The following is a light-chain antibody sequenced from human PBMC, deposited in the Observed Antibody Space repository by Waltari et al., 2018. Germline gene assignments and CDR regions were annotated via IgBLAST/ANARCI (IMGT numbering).Light chain of an antibody. CDR3: QQYNIWPPVT. Sequence: EIVMTQSPATLSVSPGERVTLSCRASQSVRSNLAWYQQKPGQPPRLLIYGAYTRATGIPARFSGSGSGTEFTLTISSLQSEDFAVYYCQQYNIWPPVTFGQGTRLEI. J-gene: IGKJ5*01. V-gene: IGKV3-15*01. CDR2: GAY. CDR1: QSVRSN.